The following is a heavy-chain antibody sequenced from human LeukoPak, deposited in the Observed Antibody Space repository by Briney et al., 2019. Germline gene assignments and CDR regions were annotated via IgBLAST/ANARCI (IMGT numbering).Heavy chain of an antibody. D-gene: IGHD6-19*01. Sequence: GGSLRLSCAASGFTFSSYAMSWVRQAPGKGLEWFSAISGSGGSTYYADSVKGRFTISRDNSKNTLYLQMNSLRAEDTAVYYCARNIAVAGRISIRWYFDLWGRGTLVTVSS. CDR3: ARNIAVAGRISIRWYFDL. CDR2: ISGSGGST. CDR1: GFTFSSYA. V-gene: IGHV3-23*01. J-gene: IGHJ2*01.